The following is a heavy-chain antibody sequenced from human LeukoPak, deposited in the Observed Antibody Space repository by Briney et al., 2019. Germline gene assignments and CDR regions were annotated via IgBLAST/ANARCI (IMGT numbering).Heavy chain of an antibody. D-gene: IGHD3-9*01. V-gene: IGHV3-30*18. CDR2: ISFDGSKK. J-gene: IGHJ4*02. CDR1: GFTFSSYA. Sequence: GGSLRLSCAASGFTFSSYAMHWVRQAPGKGLEWVAVISFDGSKKNYADSVKGRFTISRDNSKNTLYLQMNSLRAEDTAVYFCAKEPHILTGYYTDYFDSWGQGTLVTVSS. CDR3: AKEPHILTGYYTDYFDS.